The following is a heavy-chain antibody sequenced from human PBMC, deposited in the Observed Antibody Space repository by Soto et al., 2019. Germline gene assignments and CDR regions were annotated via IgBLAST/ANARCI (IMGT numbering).Heavy chain of an antibody. V-gene: IGHV3-9*01. CDR3: AKVVYCSGGSCPASLDV. D-gene: IGHD2-15*01. Sequence: GGSLRLSCAASGFTFDDYAMHWVRQAPGKGLEWVSGISWNSGSIGYADSVKGRFTISRDNAKNSLYLQMNSLRAEDTALYYCAKVVYCSGGSCPASLDVWGKGTTVTVSS. CDR2: ISWNSGSI. CDR1: GFTFDDYA. J-gene: IGHJ6*04.